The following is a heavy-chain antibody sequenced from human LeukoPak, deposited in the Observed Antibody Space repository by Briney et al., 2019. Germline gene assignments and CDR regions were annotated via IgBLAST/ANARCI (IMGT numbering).Heavy chain of an antibody. CDR1: GGSISSGGCY. CDR2: IYHSGST. D-gene: IGHD6-19*01. CDR3: ARLPFEGWFLPEYYFDY. V-gene: IGHV4-30-2*02. J-gene: IGHJ4*02. Sequence: SETLSLTCTVSGGSISSGGCYWSWIRQPPGKGLEWIGYIYHSGSTYYNPSLKSRVTISVDTSKNQFSLKLSSVTAADTAVYYCARLPFEGWFLPEYYFDYWGQGTLVTVSS.